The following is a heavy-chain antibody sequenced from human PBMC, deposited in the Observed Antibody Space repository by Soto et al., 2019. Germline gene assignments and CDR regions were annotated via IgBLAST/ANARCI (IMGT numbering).Heavy chain of an antibody. CDR2: IYYSGST. V-gene: IGHV4-59*01. CDR1: GGSISSYY. Sequence: SETLSLTCTVSGGSISSYYWSWIRQPPGKGLEWIGYIYYSGSTNYNPSLKSRVTISVDTSKNQFSLKLSSVTAADTAVYYCAKTAGWPYGDYWWYFDLWGRGTLVTVSS. J-gene: IGHJ2*01. D-gene: IGHD4-17*01. CDR3: AKTAGWPYGDYWWYFDL.